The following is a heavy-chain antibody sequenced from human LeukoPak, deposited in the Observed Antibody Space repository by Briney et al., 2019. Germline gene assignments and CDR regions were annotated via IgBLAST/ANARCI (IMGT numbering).Heavy chain of an antibody. D-gene: IGHD2-21*02. CDR1: GFSFSNHE. J-gene: IGHJ4*02. Sequence: GGSLRLSCATSGFSFSNHEMNWVRQAPGKGLEWVAYSSRGGSDISYADSVKGRFTISTDNANSSLYLQMNSLRAEDTAVYFCVRARLIRLENFFDYWGQGTLVTVSS. CDR3: VRARLIRLENFFDY. V-gene: IGHV3-48*03. CDR2: SSRGGSDI.